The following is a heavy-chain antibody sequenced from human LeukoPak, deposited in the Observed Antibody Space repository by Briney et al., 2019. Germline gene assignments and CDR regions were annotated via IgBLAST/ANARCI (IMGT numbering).Heavy chain of an antibody. CDR3: ANYCSGGSCPWDY. V-gene: IGHV3-23*01. CDR2: ISGSGGST. Sequence: GGSLRLSCAASGFTFSSYAMSWVRQAPGKGLEWVSAISGSGGSTYYADSVKGRFTISRDNSKNTLYLQMYSLRAEDTAVYYCANYCSGGSCPWDYWGQGTLVTVSS. J-gene: IGHJ4*02. CDR1: GFTFSSYA. D-gene: IGHD2-15*01.